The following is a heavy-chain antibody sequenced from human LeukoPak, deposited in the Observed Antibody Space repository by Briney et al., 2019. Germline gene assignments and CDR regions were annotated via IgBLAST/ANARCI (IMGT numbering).Heavy chain of an antibody. CDR1: GFTFSSYA. D-gene: IGHD3-22*01. Sequence: GGSLRLPCAASGFTFSSYAMHWVRQAPGKGLEWVAFIRYDGSNKYYADSVKGRFTTSRDNSKNTLYLQMYNLRPEDTAVYYCAKDFHYDSSGYFDYWGQGTLVTVSS. V-gene: IGHV3-30*02. J-gene: IGHJ4*02. CDR3: AKDFHYDSSGYFDY. CDR2: IRYDGSNK.